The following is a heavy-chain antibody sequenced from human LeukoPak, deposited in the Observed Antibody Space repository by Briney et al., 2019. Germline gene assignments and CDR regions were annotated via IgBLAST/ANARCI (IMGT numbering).Heavy chain of an antibody. Sequence: SETLSLTCAVYGGSFSGYYWGWIRHPPGKGLEWSGEINHSGGTTYNPSLTSRVTLSVGRSKNHFSLRLSSVTAADTAVYYCARLVQLWLRLVWIDPWGQGILVTVSS. CDR3: ARLVQLWLRLVWIDP. V-gene: IGHV4-34*01. J-gene: IGHJ5*02. D-gene: IGHD5-18*01. CDR1: GGSFSGYY. CDR2: INHSGGT.